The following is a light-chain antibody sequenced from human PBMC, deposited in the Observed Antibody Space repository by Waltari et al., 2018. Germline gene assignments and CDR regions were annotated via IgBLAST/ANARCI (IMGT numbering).Light chain of an antibody. Sequence: QSALTQPASVSGSPGQSLTISCTGTSGDIGGYNLVSWYQQHPGKAPKLRIYEGNKRPSGVSNRFSGSKSGNTASLTISGLQAEDEADYYCSSYADSNICVFGSGTKVTVL. CDR3: SSYADSNICV. CDR2: EGN. V-gene: IGLV2-23*01. J-gene: IGLJ1*01. CDR1: SGDIGGYNL.